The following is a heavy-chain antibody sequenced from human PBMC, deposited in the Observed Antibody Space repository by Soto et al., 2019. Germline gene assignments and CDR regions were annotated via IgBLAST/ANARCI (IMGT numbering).Heavy chain of an antibody. CDR2: IYYSGST. J-gene: IGHJ4*02. V-gene: IGHV4-39*07. CDR1: GGSISSSSYY. D-gene: IGHD3-10*01. Sequence: SETLSLTCTVSGGSISSSSYYWGWIRQPPGKGLEWIGSIYYSGSTYYNPSLKSRVTISVDTSKNQFSLKLSSVTAADTAVYYCAKSLWFGELSGYDYWGQGTLVTVSS. CDR3: AKSLWFGELSGYDY.